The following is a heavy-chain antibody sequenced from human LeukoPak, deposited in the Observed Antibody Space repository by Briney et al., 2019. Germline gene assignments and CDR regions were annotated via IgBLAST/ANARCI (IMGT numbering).Heavy chain of an antibody. CDR2: IKEDGSDK. V-gene: IGHV3-7*04. CDR1: GFTFSTHW. CDR3: ARVSTTYYYYMDV. D-gene: IGHD1-1*01. J-gene: IGHJ6*03. Sequence: GGSLRLSCAASGFTFSTHWMSWVRQAPGKGLEWVANIKEDGSDKNYVDSVKGRFTISRDNAKNSLYLQMNSLRAEDTAVYYCARVSTTYYYYMDVWGKGTTVTVSS.